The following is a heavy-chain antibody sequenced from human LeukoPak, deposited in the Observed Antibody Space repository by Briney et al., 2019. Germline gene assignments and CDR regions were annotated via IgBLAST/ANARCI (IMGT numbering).Heavy chain of an antibody. J-gene: IGHJ1*01. CDR1: GFIFSGYS. CDR3: AREPSGGYCSSSRCSRYFQH. V-gene: IGHV3-21*01. CDR2: ISASDTYI. Sequence: GGSLRLSCAASGFIFSGYSMNWVRQAPGKGLEWVSSISASDTYINYADSLKGRFTISRDNAKNSLYLQMNSLRAEDTAVYYCAREPSGGYCSSSRCSRYFQHWGQGTLVTVSS. D-gene: IGHD2-2*01.